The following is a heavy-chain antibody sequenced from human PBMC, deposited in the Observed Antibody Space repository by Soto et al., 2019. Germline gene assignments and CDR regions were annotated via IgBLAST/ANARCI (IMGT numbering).Heavy chain of an antibody. CDR2: ISGNGGDYT. J-gene: IGHJ4*02. Sequence: EVQLLESGGGLVQPGGSLRLSCAASGFTFSTYAMSWVRQAPRKGLEWVSAISGNGGDYTYYADSVKGRFTISRDNSKNTMYLQMHRLRAEDTAVYYCVPLCRYCSTTTPSWGQGTLVTVSS. V-gene: IGHV3-23*01. CDR3: VPLCRYCSTTTPS. D-gene: IGHD2-2*01. CDR1: GFTFSTYA.